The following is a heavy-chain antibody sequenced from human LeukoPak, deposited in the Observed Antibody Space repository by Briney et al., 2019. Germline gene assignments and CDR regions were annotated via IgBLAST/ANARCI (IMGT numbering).Heavy chain of an antibody. CDR1: GYTFTGYY. V-gene: IGHV1-2*02. CDR2: INPNSGGT. D-gene: IGHD3-3*01. CDR3: ARVELHYDFWSGPGKYYFDY. Sequence: GASVKVSCKASGYTFTGYYMHWVRQAPGQGLEWMGWINPNSGGTNYAQKFQGRVTMTRDTSISTAYMELSRLRSDDTAVYYRARVELHYDFWSGPGKYYFDYWGQGTLVTVSS. J-gene: IGHJ4*02.